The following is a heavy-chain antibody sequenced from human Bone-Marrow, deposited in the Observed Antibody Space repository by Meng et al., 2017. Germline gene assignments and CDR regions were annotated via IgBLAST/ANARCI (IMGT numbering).Heavy chain of an antibody. CDR1: GYTFTTYY. CDR2: INPSGGSA. D-gene: IGHD2-2*01. Sequence: ASVKVSCKTSGYTFTTYYIHWVRQAPGQGLEWMGIINPSGGSATYAQKFQGRVTMTRDTSTTTVYMELSSLRSEDTAVYYCAIRDIVVVPAADATADYYYYGMDVWGQGTTVTVSS. V-gene: IGHV1-46*01. CDR3: AIRDIVVVPAADATADYYYYGMDV. J-gene: IGHJ6*02.